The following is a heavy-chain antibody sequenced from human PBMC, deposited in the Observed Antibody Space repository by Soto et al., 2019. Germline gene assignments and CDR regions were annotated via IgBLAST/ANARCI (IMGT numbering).Heavy chain of an antibody. Sequence: ASVKVSCKASGYTFSSYAMHWVRQAPEQRLEWMGWINAGNGNTKYSQKFQGRVTITRDTSASTAYMELRSLRSEDTAVYYCARGVAGPLHWFDPWGQGTLVTVS. D-gene: IGHD6-19*01. CDR3: ARGVAGPLHWFDP. CDR2: INAGNGNT. V-gene: IGHV1-3*01. J-gene: IGHJ5*02. CDR1: GYTFSSYA.